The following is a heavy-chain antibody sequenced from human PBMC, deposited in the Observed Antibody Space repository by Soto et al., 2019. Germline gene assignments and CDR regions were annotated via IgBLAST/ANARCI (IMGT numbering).Heavy chain of an antibody. CDR3: ARDGWGRDDAFDI. Sequence: SETLSLTCTVSGGSISSYYWSWIRQPPGKGLEWTGYIYYSGSTNYNPSLKSRVTISVDTSKNQFSLKLSSVTAADTAVYYCARDGWGRDDAFDIWGQGTMVTVSS. J-gene: IGHJ3*02. CDR1: GGSISSYY. D-gene: IGHD2-21*02. V-gene: IGHV4-59*01. CDR2: IYYSGST.